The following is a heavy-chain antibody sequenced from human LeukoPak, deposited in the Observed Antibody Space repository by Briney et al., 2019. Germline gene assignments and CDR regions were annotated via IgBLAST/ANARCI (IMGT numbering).Heavy chain of an antibody. J-gene: IGHJ3*02. CDR2: IKEDGSEK. CDR3: ARVKENDYVWGDAFDI. CDR1: GFTFSNYW. V-gene: IGHV3-7*01. Sequence: GGSLSLSCAASGFTFSNYWMSWVRQAPGKGLEWVANIKEDGSEKYYVDSVKGRFTISRDNARNSLYLQMNSLRAEDTAVYYCARVKENDYVWGDAFDIWGQGTMVTVSS. D-gene: IGHD3-16*01.